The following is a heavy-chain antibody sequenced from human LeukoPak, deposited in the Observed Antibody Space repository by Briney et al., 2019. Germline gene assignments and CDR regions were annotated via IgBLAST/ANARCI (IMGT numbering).Heavy chain of an antibody. Sequence: PSETLSLTCTVSGGSISSYYWSWIRQPPGKGLEWIGYIYYSGSTNYNPSLKSRVTISVDTSKNQFSLKLSSVTAADTAVYYCASGLEWSFDYWGQGTLVTVSS. CDR2: IYYSGST. CDR3: ASGLEWSFDY. D-gene: IGHD3-3*01. V-gene: IGHV4-59*08. J-gene: IGHJ4*02. CDR1: GGSISSYY.